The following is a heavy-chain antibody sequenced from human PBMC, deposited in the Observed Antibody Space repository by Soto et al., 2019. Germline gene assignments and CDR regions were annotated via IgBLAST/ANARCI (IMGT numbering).Heavy chain of an antibody. CDR2: ISVSDAFI. Sequence: LRLSCAASGFNVGAFAVNWVRQAPGKGLEWVSGISVSDAFIYYADSVRGRFSISRDASENILYLQMNSLRVDDTALYYCTRETVAGITGLDYWGPGTLVTVYS. D-gene: IGHD1-20*01. V-gene: IGHV3-23*01. CDR3: TRETVAGITGLDY. CDR1: GFNVGAFA. J-gene: IGHJ4*02.